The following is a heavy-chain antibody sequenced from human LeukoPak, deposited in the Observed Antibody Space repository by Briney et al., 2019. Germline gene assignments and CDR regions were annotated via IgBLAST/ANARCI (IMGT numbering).Heavy chain of an antibody. CDR1: GFTVRTNH. CDR2: IYSGGST. J-gene: IGHJ4*02. V-gene: IGHV3-53*01. D-gene: IGHD5-18*01. Sequence: PGGSLRLSCAVAGFTVRTNHMNWVRQAPMKGLEWVSVIYSGGSTYYADSVRGRFTISRDNSKNTLYLQMNSLRAEDTAVYYCARGGYNYGSDYWGQGTLVTVSS. CDR3: ARGGYNYGSDY.